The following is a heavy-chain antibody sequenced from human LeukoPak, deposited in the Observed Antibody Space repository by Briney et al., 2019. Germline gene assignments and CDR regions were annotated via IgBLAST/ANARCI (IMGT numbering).Heavy chain of an antibody. J-gene: IGHJ4*02. V-gene: IGHV4-34*01. D-gene: IGHD3-3*01. CDR3: ARHKARFLEWLGSFDY. CDR1: GGSFTGYY. Sequence: SETLSLTCAVYGGSFTGYYCSWIRQPPGKGLEWIGEINHSGSTNYNPSLKSRVTISVDTSKNQFSLKLSSVTAADTAVYYCARHKARFLEWLGSFDYWGQGTLVTVSS. CDR2: INHSGST.